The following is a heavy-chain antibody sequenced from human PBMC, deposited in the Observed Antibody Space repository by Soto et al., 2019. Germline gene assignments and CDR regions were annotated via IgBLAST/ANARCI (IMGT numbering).Heavy chain of an antibody. Sequence: GGSLRLSCTASGFIFRDYGRQWVRQAPGKGLEWLAFIWHDGSKKYYADSLKGRFTISRDNSKNTMYLQMSSPTVEDTAVYYCASQAFDYWGQGTLVTVSS. CDR3: ASQAFDY. V-gene: IGHV3-33*01. J-gene: IGHJ4*02. CDR1: GFIFRDYG. CDR2: IWHDGSKK.